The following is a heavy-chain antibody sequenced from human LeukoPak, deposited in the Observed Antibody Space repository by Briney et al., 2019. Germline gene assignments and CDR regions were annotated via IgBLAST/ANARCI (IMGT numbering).Heavy chain of an antibody. Sequence: PGGSLRLSCAASGFTFSSYWMSWVRQAPGKGLEWVANIKQDGSGKYYVDSVKGRSTISRDNAKNSLYLQMNSLRAEDTAVYYCARDRIRQFPGGAFDIWGQGTMVTVSS. CDR2: IKQDGSGK. J-gene: IGHJ3*02. V-gene: IGHV3-7*01. CDR1: GFTFSSYW. CDR3: ARDRIRQFPGGAFDI. D-gene: IGHD3-10*01.